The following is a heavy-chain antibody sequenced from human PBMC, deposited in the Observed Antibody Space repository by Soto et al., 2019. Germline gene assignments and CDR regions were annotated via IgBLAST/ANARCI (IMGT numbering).Heavy chain of an antibody. CDR2: IIPILGIA. Sequence: QVQLVQSGAEVKKPGSSVKVSCKASGGTFSSYTISWVRQAPGQGLEWMGRIIPILGIANYAQKFQGRVTITADKSTSTAYMELSSLRSEDTAVYYCARMEDTAMDLFDYWGQGTLVTVSS. J-gene: IGHJ4*02. D-gene: IGHD5-18*01. V-gene: IGHV1-69*02. CDR1: GGTFSSYT. CDR3: ARMEDTAMDLFDY.